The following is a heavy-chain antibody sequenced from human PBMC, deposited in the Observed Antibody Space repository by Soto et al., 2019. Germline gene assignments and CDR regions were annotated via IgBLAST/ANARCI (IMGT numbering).Heavy chain of an antibody. CDR3: ARNNGDSGYDYFDWFDP. V-gene: IGHV4-4*02. J-gene: IGHJ5*02. D-gene: IGHD5-12*01. Sequence: SETLSLTCAVSGDSINSSHWWNWVRQPPGKGLEWIGQISHSGSTNYNPSLKSRVTISVDTSKNQFSLKLSSVTAADTAVYYCARNNGDSGYDYFDWFDPWGQGTLVTVSS. CDR1: GDSINSSHW. CDR2: ISHSGST.